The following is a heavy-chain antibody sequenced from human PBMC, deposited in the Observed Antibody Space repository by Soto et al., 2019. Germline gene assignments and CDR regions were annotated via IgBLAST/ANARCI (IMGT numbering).Heavy chain of an antibody. CDR3: APQYYDFWSGHHLFDY. CDR2: IKQDGSEK. V-gene: IGHV3-7*01. J-gene: IGHJ4*02. D-gene: IGHD3-3*01. CDR1: GFTFSSYW. Sequence: GGSLRLSCAASGFTFSSYWMSWVRQAPGKGLEWVANIKQDGSEKYYVDSVKGRFTISRDNAKNSLYLQMNSLRAEDTAVYYCAPQYYDFWSGHHLFDYWGQGTLVTVSS.